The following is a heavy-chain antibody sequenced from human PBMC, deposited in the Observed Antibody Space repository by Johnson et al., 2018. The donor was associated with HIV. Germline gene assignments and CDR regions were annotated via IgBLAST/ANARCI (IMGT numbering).Heavy chain of an antibody. CDR3: TTAVDGAPDAFDI. J-gene: IGHJ3*02. Sequence: VQLMESGGGLVKPGGSLRLSCAASGFTFSSYGMHWVSQAPGKGLEWVAVIWYDGSNKYYADSVKGRFTISRDNSKFTLYLQMNSLRAEDTAVYYCTTAVDGAPDAFDIWGQGTMVTVSS. D-gene: IGHD4-17*01. CDR1: GFTFSSYG. CDR2: IWYDGSNK. V-gene: IGHV3-33*08.